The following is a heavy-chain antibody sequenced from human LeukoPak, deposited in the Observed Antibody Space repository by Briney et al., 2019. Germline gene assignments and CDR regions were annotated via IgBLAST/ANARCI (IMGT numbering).Heavy chain of an antibody. CDR2: ISGSGGST. Sequence: GGSLRLSCAASGFTFSSYAMSWVRQAPGKGLEWVSAISGSGGSTYYADSVKGRFTISRDNSKNTLYLQMNSLRAEDTAVYYCARDTYSSGWFDYWGQGTLVTVSS. CDR1: GFTFSSYA. V-gene: IGHV3-23*01. D-gene: IGHD6-19*01. J-gene: IGHJ4*02. CDR3: ARDTYSSGWFDY.